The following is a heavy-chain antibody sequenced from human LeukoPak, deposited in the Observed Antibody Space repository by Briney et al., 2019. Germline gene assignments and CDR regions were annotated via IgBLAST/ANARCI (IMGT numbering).Heavy chain of an antibody. D-gene: IGHD6-13*01. J-gene: IGHJ4*02. CDR1: GINISTNY. Sequence: AGGSLRLSCAASGINISTNYMTWLRQAPGKGLEWVSLIYGGGAAYYAESLRGRFIISRDNSKNTLFLQMNSLRAEDTAVYYCVSSSGQQLIPYDYWGQGTHVAVSS. V-gene: IGHV3-66*02. CDR3: VSSSGQQLIPYDY. CDR2: IYGGGAA.